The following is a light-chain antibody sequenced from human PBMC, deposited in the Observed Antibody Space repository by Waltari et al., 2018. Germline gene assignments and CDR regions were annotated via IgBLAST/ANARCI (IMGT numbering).Light chain of an antibody. CDR2: EVS. CDR3: CSYAGSTSLL. Sequence: QSALTQPASVSGSPGQSITISCPGTSSDVGSYNLVSWYQQHPGKAPKLMIYEVSKRPSGVSNRFSGSKSGNTASLTISGLQAEDEADYYCCSYAGSTSLLFGGGTELTVL. CDR1: SSDVGSYNL. J-gene: IGLJ3*02. V-gene: IGLV2-23*02.